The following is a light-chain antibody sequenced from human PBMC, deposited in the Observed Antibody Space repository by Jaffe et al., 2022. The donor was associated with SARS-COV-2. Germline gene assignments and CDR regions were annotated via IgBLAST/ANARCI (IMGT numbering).Light chain of an antibody. CDR2: GVS. Sequence: EVVLTQAPGTLSLSPGQRATLSCRASQDITSRYLAWYQQRVGQAPRLLIHGVSNRATGIPDRFSGGGSGTDFTLTISRLEPEDFAVYYCQQHHISLSFGGGTKVEIK. CDR3: QQHHISLS. J-gene: IGKJ4*01. V-gene: IGKV3-20*01. CDR1: QDITSRY.